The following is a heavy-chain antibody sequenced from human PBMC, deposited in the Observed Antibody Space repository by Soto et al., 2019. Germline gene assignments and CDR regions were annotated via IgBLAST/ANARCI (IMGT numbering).Heavy chain of an antibody. D-gene: IGHD6-13*01. CDR3: ATDHRRELRAAAGPFDY. J-gene: IGHJ4*02. Sequence: ASVKVSCKVSGYTLTELSMHWVRQAPGKGLEWMGGFDPEDGETIYAQKFQGRVTMTEDTSTDTAYMELSSLRSEDTAVYYCATDHRRELRAAAGPFDYWGQGTLVTVSS. CDR2: FDPEDGET. V-gene: IGHV1-24*01. CDR1: GYTLTELS.